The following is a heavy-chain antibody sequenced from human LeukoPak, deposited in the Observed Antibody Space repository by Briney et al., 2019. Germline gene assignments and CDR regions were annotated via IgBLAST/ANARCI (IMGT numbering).Heavy chain of an antibody. V-gene: IGHV3-11*06. CDR2: ISSSSSYT. CDR3: ARGVAAAGTPFDY. CDR1: GFTFSDYY. D-gene: IGHD6-13*01. Sequence: KPGGSLRLSCAASGFTFSDYYMSWIRQAPGKGLEWVSYISSSSSYTNYADSVKGRFTIFRDNAKNSLYLQMNSLRAEDTAVYYCARGVAAAGTPFDYWGQGTLVTVSS. J-gene: IGHJ4*02.